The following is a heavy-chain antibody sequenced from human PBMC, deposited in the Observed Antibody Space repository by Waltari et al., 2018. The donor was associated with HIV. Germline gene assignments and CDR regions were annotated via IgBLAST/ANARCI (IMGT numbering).Heavy chain of an antibody. V-gene: IGHV4-59*01. CDR3: ARDGNDFWSGPRFYYGMDV. J-gene: IGHJ6*02. D-gene: IGHD3-3*01. Sequence: QVQLQESGPGLVKPSETLSLTCTVSGGSISSYYWSWIRQPPGKGLEWIGYIYYSGSTNYNPSLKSRVTISVDTSKNQFSLKLSSVTAADTAVYYCARDGNDFWSGPRFYYGMDVWGQGTTVTVSS. CDR1: GGSISSYY. CDR2: IYYSGST.